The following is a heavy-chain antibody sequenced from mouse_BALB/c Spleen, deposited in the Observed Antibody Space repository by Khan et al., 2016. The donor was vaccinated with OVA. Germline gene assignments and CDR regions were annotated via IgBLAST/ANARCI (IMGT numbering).Heavy chain of an antibody. CDR3: ACELRGFAY. CDR1: GDSIPSGY. CDR2: ISYSGNT. V-gene: IGHV3-8*02. J-gene: IGHJ3*01. D-gene: IGHD1-1*01. Sequence: EVQLQESGPSLVKPSQTLSLTCSVTGDSIPSGYWNWIRKFPGNKLEYMGYISYSGNTYYNPSLNSRISITRTTSKNQNYLQLKSVTTEDTATYYCACELRGFAYWGQGTLVTVSA.